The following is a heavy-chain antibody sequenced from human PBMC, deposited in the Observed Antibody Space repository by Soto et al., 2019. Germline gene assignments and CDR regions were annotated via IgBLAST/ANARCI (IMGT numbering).Heavy chain of an antibody. CDR3: ARVTGRYYYGMDV. Sequence: QVQLQQWGAGLLKPSETLALTCAVYGGSFSGYYWSWIRQPPGKGLEWIGEINHSGSTNYNPSLERRVTISVDTPKNQFSRKLSSVSAADTAVYYCARVTGRYYYGMDVWGQGTTVTVSS. J-gene: IGHJ6*02. CDR1: GGSFSGYY. V-gene: IGHV4-34*01. CDR2: INHSGST.